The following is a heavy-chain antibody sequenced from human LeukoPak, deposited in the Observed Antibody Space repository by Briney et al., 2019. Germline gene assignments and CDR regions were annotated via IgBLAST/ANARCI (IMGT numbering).Heavy chain of an antibody. CDR3: AHSDCGGDCYSDLFDY. J-gene: IGHJ4*02. CDR1: GGSISSYYW. Sequence: TLSLTCTVSGGSISSYYWSWIRQPPGKALEWLALIYWDDDKRYSPSLKSRLTITKDTSKNQVVLTMTNMDPVDTATYYCAHSDCGGDCYSDLFDYWGQGTLVTVSS. D-gene: IGHD2-21*02. CDR2: IYWDDDK. V-gene: IGHV2-5*08.